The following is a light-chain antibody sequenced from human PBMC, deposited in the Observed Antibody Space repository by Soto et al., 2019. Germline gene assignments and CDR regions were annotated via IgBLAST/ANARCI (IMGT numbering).Light chain of an antibody. J-gene: IGLJ2*01. CDR1: SRDIGLYNY. CDR2: DVT. CDR3: CSYAGRYDVL. Sequence: QSALTQPRSVSGSPGQSVSISCTGTSRDIGLYNYVSWYQHHPGKAPKLILYDVTKRPSGIPDRFSGSKSGNTASLTISGLQAEDEADYFCCSYAGRYDVLFGGGTKLTVL. V-gene: IGLV2-11*01.